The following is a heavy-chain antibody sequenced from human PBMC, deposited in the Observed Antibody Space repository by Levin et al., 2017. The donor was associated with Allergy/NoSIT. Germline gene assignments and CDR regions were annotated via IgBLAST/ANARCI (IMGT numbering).Heavy chain of an antibody. CDR1: GFTFSSYG. CDR2: ISYDGSNK. Sequence: GGSLRLSCAASGFTFSSYGMHWVRQAPGKGLEWVAVISYDGSNKYYADSVKGRFTISRDNSKNTLYLQMNSLRAEDTAVYYCAKETSSSWEGYFDYWGQGTLVTVSS. J-gene: IGHJ4*02. V-gene: IGHV3-30*18. CDR3: AKETSSSWEGYFDY. D-gene: IGHD6-13*01.